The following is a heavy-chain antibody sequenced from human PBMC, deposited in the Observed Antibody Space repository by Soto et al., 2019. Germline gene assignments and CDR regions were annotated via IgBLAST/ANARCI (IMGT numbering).Heavy chain of an antibody. CDR3: AGEAPDNNWCRGMDV. CDR2: ISYDGSNK. Sequence: QVQLVESGGGVVQPGRSLRLSCAASGFTFSSYAMHWVRQAPGKGLEWVAVISYDGSNKYYADAVKGRFTISRDNSKNTIYLQMTSMRAEDPEVYYSAGEAPDNNWCRGMDVWGQGTGVSVS. CDR1: GFTFSSYA. D-gene: IGHD1-20*01. J-gene: IGHJ6*02. V-gene: IGHV3-30-3*01.